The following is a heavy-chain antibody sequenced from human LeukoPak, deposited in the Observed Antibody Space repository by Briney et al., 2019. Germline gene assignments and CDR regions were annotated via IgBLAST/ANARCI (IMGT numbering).Heavy chain of an antibody. Sequence: KTGGSLRLSCAASGFTFSSYSMNWVSQAPGKGLEWVSSISSSSSYIYYAESVKGRFTISRDIAKNSLYLQMNSLRAEYTAVYYCARASSGWYEGIDYWGQGTLVTVSS. V-gene: IGHV3-21*01. D-gene: IGHD6-19*01. J-gene: IGHJ4*02. CDR1: GFTFSSYS. CDR2: ISSSSSYI. CDR3: ARASSGWYEGIDY.